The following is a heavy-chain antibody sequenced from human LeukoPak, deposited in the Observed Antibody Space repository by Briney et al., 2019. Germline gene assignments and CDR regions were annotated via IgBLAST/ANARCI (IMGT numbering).Heavy chain of an antibody. V-gene: IGHV1-69*04. CDR2: IIPILGIA. CDR1: GGTFSSYA. CDR3: ARDNTYYDILTGYDTSYYYYYGMNV. D-gene: IGHD3-9*01. Sequence: ASVKVSCKASGGTFSSYAISWVRQAPGQGLEWMGRIIPILGIANYAQKFQGRVTITADKSTSTAYMELSSLRSEDTAVYYCARDNTYYDILTGYDTSYYYYYGMNVWGQGTTVTVSS. J-gene: IGHJ6*02.